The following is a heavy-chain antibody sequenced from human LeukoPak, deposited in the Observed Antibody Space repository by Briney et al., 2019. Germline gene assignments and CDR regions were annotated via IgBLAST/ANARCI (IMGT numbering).Heavy chain of an antibody. J-gene: IGHJ4*02. V-gene: IGHV1-24*01. Sequence: ASVKVSCKVSGYTLTELSMHWVRQAPGKGLEWMGGFDPEDGETIYAQKFQGRVTMTEDTSTDTAYIELSSLRSEDTAVYHCATVSVGATWRFDYWGQGTLVTVSS. CDR2: FDPEDGET. CDR3: ATVSVGATWRFDY. D-gene: IGHD1-26*01. CDR1: GYTLTELS.